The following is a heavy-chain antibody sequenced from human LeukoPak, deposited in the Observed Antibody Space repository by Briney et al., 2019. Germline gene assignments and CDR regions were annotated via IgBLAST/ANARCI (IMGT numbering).Heavy chain of an antibody. CDR3: VKGGYDYVEVAYFDF. CDR2: IIASSGST. Sequence: GGSLRLSCAASGFTFSSYEMNWVRQAPGKGLEWVSIIIASSGSTFYADSVKGRFTISKDNSKNTLYLQMNSLRVEDTAVYYCVKGGYDYVEVAYFDFWGQGTLVTVSS. CDR1: GFTFSSYE. V-gene: IGHV3-23*01. J-gene: IGHJ4*02. D-gene: IGHD5-12*01.